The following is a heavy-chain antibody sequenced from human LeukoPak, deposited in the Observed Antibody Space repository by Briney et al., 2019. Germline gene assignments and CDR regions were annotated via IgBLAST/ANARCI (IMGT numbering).Heavy chain of an antibody. Sequence: SETLSLTCTVSGGSITSYYWSWIRQPPGKGLEWIGYIYYTGSTNYNPSLKSRVTISVDTSKNQFSLKLSSVTAADTAVYYCARESNGSGSYPYFDCWGQGTLVTVSS. CDR3: ARESNGSGSYPYFDC. CDR2: IYYTGST. V-gene: IGHV4-59*01. D-gene: IGHD3-10*01. J-gene: IGHJ4*02. CDR1: GGSITSYY.